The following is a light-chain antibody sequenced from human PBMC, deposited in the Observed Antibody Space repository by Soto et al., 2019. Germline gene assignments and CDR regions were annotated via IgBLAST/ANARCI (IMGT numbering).Light chain of an antibody. V-gene: IGKV3-15*01. CDR2: GAS. CDR1: QGVSRK. Sequence: DIVMTQSPATLSVAPGERVTFSCRASQGVSRKLAWYQHKPGQAPRLLISGASTGATGIPARFSGSGSGTELTITISSLQSEDCETYDGQQSYSTPPTFGQGTKVDIK. CDR3: QQSYSTPPT. J-gene: IGKJ1*01.